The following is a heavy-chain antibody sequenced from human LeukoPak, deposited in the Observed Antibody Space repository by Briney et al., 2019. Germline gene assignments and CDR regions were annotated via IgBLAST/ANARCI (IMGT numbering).Heavy chain of an antibody. V-gene: IGHV1-46*01. CDR3: AREAREEVLWFGELFYYYYYGMDV. CDR2: INPSGGST. CDR1: GYTFPNYH. D-gene: IGHD3-10*01. J-gene: IGHJ6*02. Sequence: GASVKVSCKASGYTFPNYHIHWVRQAPGQGLEWMGIINPSGGSTSYAQKFQGRVTMTRDTSTSTVYMELSSLRSEDTAVYYCAREAREEVLWFGELFYYYYYGMDVWGQGTTVTVSS.